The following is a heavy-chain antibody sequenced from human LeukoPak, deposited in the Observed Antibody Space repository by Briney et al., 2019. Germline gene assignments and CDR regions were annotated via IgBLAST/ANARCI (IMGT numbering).Heavy chain of an antibody. V-gene: IGHV4-39*01. Sequence: SETLSLTCTVSGGSISSSSYYWGWIRQPPGKGLEWIGSIYYSGSTYYNPSLKSRVTISVDTSKNQFSLKLSSVAAADTAVYYCARQGYCSGGSCYSYYFDYWGQGILVTVSS. D-gene: IGHD2-15*01. CDR3: ARQGYCSGGSCYSYYFDY. J-gene: IGHJ4*02. CDR2: IYYSGST. CDR1: GGSISSSSYY.